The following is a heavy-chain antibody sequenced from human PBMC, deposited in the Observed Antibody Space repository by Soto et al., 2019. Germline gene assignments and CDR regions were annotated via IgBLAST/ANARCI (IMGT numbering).Heavy chain of an antibody. CDR1: GFTFSSYS. V-gene: IGHV3-48*02. Sequence: PGGSLRLSCAASGFTFSSYSMNWVRQAPGKGLEWVSYISSSSSTIYYADSVKGRFTISRDNAKNSLYLQMNSLRDEDTAVYYCARDGYCSGGSCYGAYYYYYGMDVWGQGTTVTVSS. J-gene: IGHJ6*02. CDR3: ARDGYCSGGSCYGAYYYYYGMDV. D-gene: IGHD2-15*01. CDR2: ISSSSSTI.